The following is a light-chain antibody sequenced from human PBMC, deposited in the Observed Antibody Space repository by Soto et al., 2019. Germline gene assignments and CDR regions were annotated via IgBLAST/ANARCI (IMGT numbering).Light chain of an antibody. CDR2: EAS. CDR3: QQYYNWWT. CDR1: QSVSSSY. Sequence: EIVLTQSPGTLSLSPGERATLCCRASQSVSSSYLAWYQQKPGQSPRLLIYEASTTATGIPARFSGSGSGTEFTLTISSLQSEDFAVYYCQQYYNWWTFGQGTKVDIK. V-gene: IGKV3-15*01. J-gene: IGKJ1*01.